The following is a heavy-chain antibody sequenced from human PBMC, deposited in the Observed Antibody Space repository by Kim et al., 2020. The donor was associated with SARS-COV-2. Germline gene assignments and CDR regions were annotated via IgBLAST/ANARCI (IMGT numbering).Heavy chain of an antibody. CDR3: ARHEPYGGNSGPGIFDY. D-gene: IGHD2-21*02. V-gene: IGHV5-51*01. J-gene: IGHJ4*02. CDR1: GYSFTSYW. Sequence: GESLKISCKGSGYSFTSYWIGWVRQMPGKGLEWMGIIYPGDSDTRYSPSFQGQVTISADKSISTAYLQRSSLKASDTAMYYCARHEPYGGNSGPGIFDYWGQGTLVTVSS. CDR2: IYPGDSDT.